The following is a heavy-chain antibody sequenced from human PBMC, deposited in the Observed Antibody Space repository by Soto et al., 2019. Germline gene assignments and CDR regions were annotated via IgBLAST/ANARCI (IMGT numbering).Heavy chain of an antibody. V-gene: IGHV3-74*01. Sequence: PGGSLRLSCAASGFTFSFYWIHWVRQAPGKGLVWVSRTNGDGSTTSYADSVKGRFTISRDNAKHTLYLQMNSLRAEDTAVYYCARGFSSSWYVVYWGQGTLVTVSS. J-gene: IGHJ4*02. CDR1: GFTFSFYW. D-gene: IGHD6-13*01. CDR3: ARGFSSSWYVVY. CDR2: TNGDGSTT.